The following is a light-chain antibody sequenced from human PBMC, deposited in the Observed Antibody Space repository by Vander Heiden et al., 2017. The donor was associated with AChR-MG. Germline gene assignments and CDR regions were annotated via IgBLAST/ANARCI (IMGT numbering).Light chain of an antibody. V-gene: IGKV1-5*03. CDR3: QQENNFPFT. J-gene: IGKJ3*01. Sequence: DIQMTQSPSTLSASVGDRVTITCRASQRINTYLAWYQQKPGQAPNLLIYKASTLQSGVPSRFSGSGSGTEFTLTISGLQPDDFATFYCQQENNFPFTFGHGTKVDI. CDR1: QRINTY. CDR2: KAS.